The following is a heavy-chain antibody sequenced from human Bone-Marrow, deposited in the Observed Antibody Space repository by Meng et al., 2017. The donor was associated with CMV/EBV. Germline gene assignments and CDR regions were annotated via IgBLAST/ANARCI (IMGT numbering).Heavy chain of an antibody. V-gene: IGHV4-34*01. D-gene: IGHD1-14*01. CDR1: GGSFSGYY. Sequence: GSLRLSCAVYGGSFSGYYWSWIRQPPGKGLEWIGEINHSGSTNYNPSLKSRVTISVDTSKNQFSRKLSSVTAADTAVYYCARGRTRKGFDYWGQGTLVTVSS. CDR3: ARGRTRKGFDY. J-gene: IGHJ4*02. CDR2: INHSGST.